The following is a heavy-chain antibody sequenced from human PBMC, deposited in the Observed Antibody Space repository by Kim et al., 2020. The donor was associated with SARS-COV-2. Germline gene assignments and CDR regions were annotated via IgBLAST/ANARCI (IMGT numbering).Heavy chain of an antibody. Sequence: SETLSLTCAVYGGSFSGYYWSWIRQTPGKGLEWIGEINHSGSTNYNPSLKSRVTISVDTSKNQFSLKLSSVTAADTAVYYCARGAIAARRKSGGWFDPWG. D-gene: IGHD6-6*01. CDR1: GGSFSGYY. V-gene: IGHV4-34*01. J-gene: IGHJ5*02. CDR2: INHSGST. CDR3: ARGAIAARRKSGGWFDP.